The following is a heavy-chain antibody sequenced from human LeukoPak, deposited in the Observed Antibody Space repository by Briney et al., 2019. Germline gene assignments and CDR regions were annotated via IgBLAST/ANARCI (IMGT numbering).Heavy chain of an antibody. Sequence: ASVKVSCKASGYTFTSFYMHWVRQAPGQGLEWMGVINPSGGGSTYAQKFQGRVTMTRDTSTSTVYMELSSLRSEDTAVYYCARDSMAAAGPEYYFDYWGQGTLVTVPS. D-gene: IGHD6-13*01. V-gene: IGHV1-46*01. J-gene: IGHJ4*02. CDR3: ARDSMAAAGPEYYFDY. CDR2: INPSGGGS. CDR1: GYTFTSFY.